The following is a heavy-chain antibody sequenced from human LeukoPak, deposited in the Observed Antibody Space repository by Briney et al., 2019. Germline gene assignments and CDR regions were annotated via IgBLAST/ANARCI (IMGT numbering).Heavy chain of an antibody. V-gene: IGHV1-46*01. CDR3: AIWQPNNWFDP. J-gene: IGHJ5*02. CDR1: GYTFTSYY. D-gene: IGHD1-14*01. Sequence: ASVKVSCKASGYTFTSYYMHWVRQAPGQGLEWMGIINPSGGSTSYAQKFQGRVTMTRDMSTSTVYMELSSLRSEDTAVYYCAIWQPNNWFDPWGQGTLVTVSS. CDR2: INPSGGST.